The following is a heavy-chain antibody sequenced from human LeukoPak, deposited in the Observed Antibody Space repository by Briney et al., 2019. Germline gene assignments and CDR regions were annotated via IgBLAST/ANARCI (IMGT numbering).Heavy chain of an antibody. CDR1: GGSISSGGYY. J-gene: IGHJ4*02. Sequence: SETLSLTCTVSGGSISSGGYYWSWIRQHPGKGLEWIGYIYYSGSTYYNPSLKSRVTISVDTSKNQFSLKLSSVTAADTAVYYCARRPMRVAGHFDYWGQGTLVTVSS. CDR3: ARRPMRVAGHFDY. D-gene: IGHD6-19*01. V-gene: IGHV4-31*03. CDR2: IYYSGST.